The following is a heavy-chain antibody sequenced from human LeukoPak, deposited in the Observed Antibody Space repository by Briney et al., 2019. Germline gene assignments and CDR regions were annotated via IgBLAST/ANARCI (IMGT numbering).Heavy chain of an antibody. D-gene: IGHD2-21*01. V-gene: IGHV4-39*07. Sequence: PSETLSLTCTVSGGSISSSSYYWGWIRQPPGKGLEWIGSIYYPGSTYYNPSLKSRLTISVDTSRNQFSLKLTSVTAADTAVYYCARGNSGIFPWGQGTLVTVSS. CDR3: ARGNSGIFP. J-gene: IGHJ5*02. CDR1: GGSISSSSYY. CDR2: IYYPGST.